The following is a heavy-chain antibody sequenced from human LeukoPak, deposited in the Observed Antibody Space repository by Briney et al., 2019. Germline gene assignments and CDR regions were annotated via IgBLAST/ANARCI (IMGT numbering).Heavy chain of an antibody. CDR2: ITMDGSGT. D-gene: IGHD5-24*01. CDR1: GFTLDDYT. CDR3: AKDTGCYKGFDY. V-gene: IGHV3-43*01. J-gene: IGHJ4*02. Sequence: PGGSLRLSCAASGFTLDDYTMHWVRQAPGKGLEWVSLITMDGSGTSSADSVKGRFTISRDNSKISLYLQMNCLRAEDTALYYCAKDTGCYKGFDYWGQGTLVSVSS.